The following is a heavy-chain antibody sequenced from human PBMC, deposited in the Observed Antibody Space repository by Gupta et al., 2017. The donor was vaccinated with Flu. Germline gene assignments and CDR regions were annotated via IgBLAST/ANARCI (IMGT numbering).Heavy chain of an antibody. J-gene: IGHJ5*02. CDR3: ARAIRAGTSGVLANWFDP. CDR1: GGTFSSYA. CDR2: IIPIFGTA. V-gene: IGHV1-69*01. D-gene: IGHD6-19*01. Sequence: QVQLVQSGAEVKKPGSSVKVSCKASGGTFSSYAISWVRQAPGQGLEWMGGIIPIFGTANDAQKFQGRVTITADESTSTAYMELSSLRSEDTAVYYCARAIRAGTSGVLANWFDPWGQGTLVTVSS.